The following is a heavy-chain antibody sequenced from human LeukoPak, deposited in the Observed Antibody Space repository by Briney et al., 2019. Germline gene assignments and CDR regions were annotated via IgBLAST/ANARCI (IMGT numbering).Heavy chain of an antibody. CDR2: IIPIFGTA. Sequence: AASVKVSCKASGGTFSSYAISWVRQAPGQGLEWMGGIIPIFGTANYAQKFQGRVTITADESTSTAYMELSSLRSEDTAVYYCAREELYGFDYWGQGTLVTVSS. J-gene: IGHJ4*02. CDR1: GGTFSSYA. V-gene: IGHV1-69*01. CDR3: AREELYGFDY. D-gene: IGHD1-26*01.